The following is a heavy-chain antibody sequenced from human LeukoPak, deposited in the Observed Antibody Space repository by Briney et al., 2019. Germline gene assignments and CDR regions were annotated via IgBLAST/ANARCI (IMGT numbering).Heavy chain of an antibody. CDR1: GGSISSSSYY. CDR2: IYYSGST. V-gene: IGHV4-39*07. Sequence: KPSETLSLTCTVSGGSISSSSYYWGWVRQPPGKGLEWIGSIYYSGSTYYNPSLKSRVTISVDTSKNQFSLKLSSVTAADTAVYYCAREWGDGGFTDYWGQGTLVTVSS. J-gene: IGHJ4*02. D-gene: IGHD3-16*01. CDR3: AREWGDGGFTDY.